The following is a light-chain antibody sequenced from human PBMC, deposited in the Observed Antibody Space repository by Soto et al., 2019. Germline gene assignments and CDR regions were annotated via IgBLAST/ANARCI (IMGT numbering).Light chain of an antibody. V-gene: IGKV3-15*01. J-gene: IGKJ1*01. CDR1: QSVSNN. Sequence: EIVMTQSPATLSVSPGQRATLSCRASQSVSNNLAWYQQKPGQAPRLLIYGASTMATGIPARFSGSGSGTDFTHTISSLQSEDFAIYYCQHYNNWPPWTFGPGTKVEIK. CDR2: GAS. CDR3: QHYNNWPPWT.